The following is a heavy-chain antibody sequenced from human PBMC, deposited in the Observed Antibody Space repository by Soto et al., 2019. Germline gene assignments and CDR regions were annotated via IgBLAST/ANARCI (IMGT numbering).Heavy chain of an antibody. V-gene: IGHV1-24*01. D-gene: IGHD3-16*01. J-gene: IGHJ6*02. Sequence: ASVKVSCKVSGYTLTELSMHWVRQAPGKGLEWMGGFDPEDGETIYAQKFQGRVTMTEDTSTDTAYMELSNLRSEDTAVYYCATESVWGSGDYYYYGMDVWGQGTTVTVSS. CDR2: FDPEDGET. CDR1: GYTLTELS. CDR3: ATESVWGSGDYYYYGMDV.